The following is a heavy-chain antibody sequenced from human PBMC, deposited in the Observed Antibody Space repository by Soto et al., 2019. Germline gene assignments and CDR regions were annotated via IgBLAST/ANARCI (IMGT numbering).Heavy chain of an antibody. V-gene: IGHV3-7*01. CDR1: GFTFSSYW. CDR2: IKQDVSEK. CDR3: ARPHSSSWLFKFSYYYYYYGMDV. D-gene: IGHD6-13*01. J-gene: IGHJ6*02. Sequence: GGSLRLSCAASGFTFSSYWMSWVRQAPGKGLEWVANIKQDVSEKYYVDSVKGRLTISRDNAKNSLYLQMNSLRAEDTAVYYCARPHSSSWLFKFSYYYYYYGMDVWGQGTTVTVSS.